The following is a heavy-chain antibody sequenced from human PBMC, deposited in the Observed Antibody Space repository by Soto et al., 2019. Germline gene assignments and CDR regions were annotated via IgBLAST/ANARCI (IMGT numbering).Heavy chain of an antibody. Sequence: QITLKESGPTLVKPTQTLTLTCSFSGFSLSTTGVGVGWIRQPPGKALEWLGFAYWDDDNRYSPSLKSRLTITKDTSGNQVVLTMTKMDPVDTATYFCAHRRGGYNWDDAHFDYWGQGTLVTVSS. CDR3: AHRRGGYNWDDAHFDY. D-gene: IGHD1-20*01. CDR2: AYWDDDN. CDR1: GFSLSTTGVG. V-gene: IGHV2-5*02. J-gene: IGHJ4*02.